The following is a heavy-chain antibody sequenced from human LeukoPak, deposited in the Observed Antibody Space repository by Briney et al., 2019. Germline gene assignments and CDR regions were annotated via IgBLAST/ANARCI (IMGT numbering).Heavy chain of an antibody. D-gene: IGHD3-3*01. J-gene: IGHJ4*02. CDR1: GYTFTGNY. V-gene: IGHV1-2*02. CDR3: ARDLDLREGGIDY. CDR2: INPNSGGT. Sequence: ASVKVSCKASGYTFTGNYMHWVRQAPGQGLEWMGWINPNSGGTNYAQKFQGRVTMTRDTSISTAYMELSRLRSDDTAVYYCARDLDLREGGIDYWGQGTLVTVSS.